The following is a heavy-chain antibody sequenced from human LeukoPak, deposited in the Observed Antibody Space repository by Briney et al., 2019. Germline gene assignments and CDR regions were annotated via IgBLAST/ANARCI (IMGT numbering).Heavy chain of an antibody. V-gene: IGHV4-34*01. CDR2: INHSGST. Sequence: SETLSLTCAVYGGSFSGYYWSWIRQPPGKGLEWIGEINHSGSTNYNPSLKSRVTISVDTSKNQFSLKLSSVSAADTAVYYCARTNKHGGYCSSTSCYGRYYYYGMDVWGQGTTVTVSS. D-gene: IGHD2-2*01. J-gene: IGHJ6*02. CDR1: GGSFSGYY. CDR3: ARTNKHGGYCSSTSCYGRYYYYGMDV.